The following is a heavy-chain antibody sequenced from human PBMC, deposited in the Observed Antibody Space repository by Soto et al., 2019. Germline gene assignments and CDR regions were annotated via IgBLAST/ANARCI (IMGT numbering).Heavy chain of an antibody. CDR2: INPNSGNI. V-gene: IGHV1-8*01. Sequence: ASVKVSCKASGTTFTSYDINWVRQATGHGLEWMGWINPNSGNIGYAQKFQGRVTITRDTAIRTAYMEVSRLRSDDTAVYYCARGRASGSYYLLDYWGQGTLVTVSS. CDR1: GTTFTSYD. D-gene: IGHD3-10*01. J-gene: IGHJ4*02. CDR3: ARGRASGSYYLLDY.